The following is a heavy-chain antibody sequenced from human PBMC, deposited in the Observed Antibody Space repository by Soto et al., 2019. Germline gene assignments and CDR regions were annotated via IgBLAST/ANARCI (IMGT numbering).Heavy chain of an antibody. CDR1: GFSLSTSGVG. V-gene: IGHV2-5*02. CDR2: IYWDDDK. CDR3: AHVYGGYDNFDY. J-gene: IGHJ4*02. D-gene: IGHD5-12*01. Sequence: QITLKESGPTLVKPTQTLTLTCTFSGFSLSTSGVGVGRIRQPPGKALEWLALIYWDDDKRYSPSLKSRLTITKDTSKNQVVLTMTNMDPVDTATYYCAHVYGGYDNFDYWGQGTLVTVSS.